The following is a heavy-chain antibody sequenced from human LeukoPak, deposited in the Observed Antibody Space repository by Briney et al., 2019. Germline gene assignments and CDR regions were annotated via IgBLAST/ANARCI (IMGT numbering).Heavy chain of an antibody. Sequence: SVNVSCTTSVGTFSTFGISWVRQAPGQGLEGRGGIIPMSGTVNNAQKFQGRVTITADKSTGTAYMELSSLRSDDTAVYYCARETGYAYGRAPLDYWGQGTLVTVSS. CDR3: ARETGYAYGRAPLDY. CDR1: VGTFSTFG. D-gene: IGHD5-18*01. V-gene: IGHV1-69*06. J-gene: IGHJ4*02. CDR2: IIPMSGTV.